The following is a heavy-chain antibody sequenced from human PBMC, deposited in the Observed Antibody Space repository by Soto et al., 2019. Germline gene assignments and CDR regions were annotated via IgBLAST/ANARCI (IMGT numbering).Heavy chain of an antibody. CDR2: IYYSGST. Sequence: PSETLSLTCTVSGGSFSSSPGYYWGWIRQPPGKGLEWIGSIYYSGSTYYNPSLKSRVTISVDTSKNQFSLKLSSVTAADTAVYYCARGFPTVVTVDYWGQGTLVTVSS. J-gene: IGHJ4*02. CDR1: GGSFSSSPGYY. D-gene: IGHD4-17*01. CDR3: ARGFPTVVTVDY. V-gene: IGHV4-39*01.